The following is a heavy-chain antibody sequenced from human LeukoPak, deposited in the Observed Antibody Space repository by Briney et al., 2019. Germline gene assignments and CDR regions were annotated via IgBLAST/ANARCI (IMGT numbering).Heavy chain of an antibody. CDR3: ARDRRAAETPYNWFDP. Sequence: PGGSLRLSCVAAGCTFSGYYMCWVRQAPGKGPEWVANIKQDGNDKSYVDSVKGRFTISRDNTKNSLYPQMNSLRGEDTAVYYCARDRRAAETPYNWFDPWGQGTLVTVSS. CDR1: GCTFSGYY. V-gene: IGHV3-7*01. CDR2: IKQDGNDK. D-gene: IGHD2-15*01. J-gene: IGHJ5*02.